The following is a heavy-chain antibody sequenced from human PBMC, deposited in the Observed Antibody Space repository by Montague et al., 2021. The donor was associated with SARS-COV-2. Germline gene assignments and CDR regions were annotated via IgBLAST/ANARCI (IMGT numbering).Heavy chain of an antibody. CDR3: ARGPRITMIVVVITDIWFDP. J-gene: IGHJ5*02. Sequence: SETLSLTCAVYGGSFSGYYWSWIRQPPGKGLERIGEINHSGSTNYNPPLKSRVTISVDTSKNQFSLKLSSVTAADTAVYYCARGPRITMIVVVITDIWFDPWGQGTLVTVSS. D-gene: IGHD3-22*01. CDR1: GGSFSGYY. V-gene: IGHV4-34*01. CDR2: INHSGST.